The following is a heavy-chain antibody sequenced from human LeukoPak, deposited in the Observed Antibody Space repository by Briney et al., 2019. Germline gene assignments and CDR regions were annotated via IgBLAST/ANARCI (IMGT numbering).Heavy chain of an antibody. J-gene: IGHJ6*03. Sequence: PGGSLRLSCAASGFTFSSYAMSWVRQAPGKGLEWVSAISGSGGSTYYADSVKGRFTISRDNSKNTLYLQMNSLRAEDTAVYYCAREVEQQLVPYYYYYYMDVWGKGTTVTVSS. CDR2: ISGSGGST. CDR3: AREVEQQLVPYYYYYYMDV. CDR1: GFTFSSYA. V-gene: IGHV3-23*01. D-gene: IGHD6-13*01.